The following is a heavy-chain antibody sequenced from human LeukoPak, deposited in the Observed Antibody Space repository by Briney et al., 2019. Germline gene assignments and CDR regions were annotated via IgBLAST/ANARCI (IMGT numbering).Heavy chain of an antibody. Sequence: EASVKVSCKASGGTFSSYAISWVRQAPGQGLEWMGGIIPIFGTANYAQKFQGRVTITADESTSTAYMELSSLRSEDTAVYYCAREWGKRYGDYPYWGQGTLVTVSS. CDR3: AREWGKRYGDYPY. V-gene: IGHV1-69*13. CDR2: IIPIFGTA. D-gene: IGHD4-17*01. J-gene: IGHJ4*02. CDR1: GGTFSSYA.